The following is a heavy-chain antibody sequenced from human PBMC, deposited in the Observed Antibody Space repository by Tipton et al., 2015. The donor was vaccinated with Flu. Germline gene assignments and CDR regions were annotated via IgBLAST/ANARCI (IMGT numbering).Heavy chain of an antibody. D-gene: IGHD3-22*01. CDR1: GDSISSDYY. CDR3: ARLYHYNGNGYYGFDY. CDR2: VSRTGST. Sequence: TLSLTCAVSGDSISSDYYWGWIRQFPGKGLEWIGTVSRTGSTIYNPSLKSRVTMSLDTSKNQLSLKLSSVTAADTAVYYCARLYHYNGNGYYGFDYWGRGTLVTVSS. V-gene: IGHV4-38-2*01. J-gene: IGHJ4*02.